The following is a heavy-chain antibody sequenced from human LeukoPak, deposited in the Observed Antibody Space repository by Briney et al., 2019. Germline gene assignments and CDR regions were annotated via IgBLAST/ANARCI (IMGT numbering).Heavy chain of an antibody. V-gene: IGHV3-23*01. CDR2: ISGSGGST. Sequence: GGSLRLSCAASGFTFSSYGMSWVRQAPGKGLEWVSAISGSGGSTYYADSVKGRFTISRDNSKNTLYLQMNSLRAEDTAVYYCAKDPSAYYYGSGSYGHNDYWGQGTLVTVSS. CDR1: GFTFSSYG. CDR3: AKDPSAYYYGSGSYGHNDY. J-gene: IGHJ4*02. D-gene: IGHD3-10*01.